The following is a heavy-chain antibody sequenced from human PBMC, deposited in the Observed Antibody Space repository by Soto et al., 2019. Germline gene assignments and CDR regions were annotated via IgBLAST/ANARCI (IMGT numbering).Heavy chain of an antibody. CDR1: GGSISSGEYY. Sequence: SETLSLTCTVSGGSISSGEYYWTWIRQPPGKGLEWIGYISYSGSTHYSPSLKSRVSITVDTSKNQFSLNLASVSAADTAVYFCARVRAGCSRASCFLDDWGRGTLVTVS. CDR2: ISYSGST. D-gene: IGHD2-2*01. J-gene: IGHJ4*02. CDR3: ARVRAGCSRASCFLDD. V-gene: IGHV4-30-4*01.